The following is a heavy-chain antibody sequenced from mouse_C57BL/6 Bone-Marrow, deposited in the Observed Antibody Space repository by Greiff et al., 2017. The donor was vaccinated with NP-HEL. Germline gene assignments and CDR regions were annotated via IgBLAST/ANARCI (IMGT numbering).Heavy chain of an antibody. CDR3: ARGGLRRREFAY. CDR2: ISSGGSYT. CDR1: GFTFSSYG. J-gene: IGHJ3*01. V-gene: IGHV5-6*01. Sequence: VQLKESGGDLVKPGGSLKLSCAASGFTFSSYGMSWVRQTPDKRLEWVATISSGGSYTYYPDSVKGRFTISRDNAKNTLYLQMSSLKSEDTAMYYCARGGLRRREFAYWGQGTLVTVSA. D-gene: IGHD2-4*01.